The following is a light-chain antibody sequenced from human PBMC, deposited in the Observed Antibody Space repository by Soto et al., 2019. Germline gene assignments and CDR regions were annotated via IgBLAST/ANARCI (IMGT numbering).Light chain of an antibody. V-gene: IGKV3-20*01. Sequence: MVLTQSPANLSISPGDRAALSCRASQSVSGSNLAWYQQKPGQPPSLLIFGASIRATGIPDRFSGSGSGTDFTLTISSLQPDDSATYYCQQYNSYSPTFGQGTKVDI. CDR2: GAS. CDR1: QSVSGSN. CDR3: QQYNSYSPT. J-gene: IGKJ1*01.